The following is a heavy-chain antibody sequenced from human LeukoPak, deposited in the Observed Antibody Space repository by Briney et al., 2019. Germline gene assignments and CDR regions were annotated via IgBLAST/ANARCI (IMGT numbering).Heavy chain of an antibody. CDR3: ARGFFQSSSKNFDY. CDR1: GGSFSGYY. V-gene: IGHV4-34*01. CDR2: INHSGST. Sequence: TSETLSLTCAVYGGSFSGYYWSWIRPPPGKGLEWIGEINHSGSTNYNPSLKSRVTISVDTSKNQFSLKLSSVTAADTAVYYCARGFFQSSSKNFDYWGQGTLVTVSS. D-gene: IGHD6-6*01. J-gene: IGHJ4*02.